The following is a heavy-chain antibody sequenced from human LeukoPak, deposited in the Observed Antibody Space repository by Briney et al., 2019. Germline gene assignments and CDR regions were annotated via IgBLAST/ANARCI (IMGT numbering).Heavy chain of an antibody. CDR1: GYTFTDYY. Sequence: GASVKVSCKASGYTFTDYYMHWVRQAPGQGLDWMGWINPNSGGTNYAQKFQGRVTMTRDTSISTAYMELSRLRSDDTAVYYCARSGSYYDILTGYPTLNYFDYWGQGTLVTVSS. D-gene: IGHD3-9*01. CDR2: INPNSGGT. CDR3: ARSGSYYDILTGYPTLNYFDY. V-gene: IGHV1-2*02. J-gene: IGHJ4*02.